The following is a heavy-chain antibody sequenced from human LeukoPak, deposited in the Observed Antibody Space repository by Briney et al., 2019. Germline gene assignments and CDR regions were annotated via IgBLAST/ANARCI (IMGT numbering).Heavy chain of an antibody. J-gene: IGHJ5*02. V-gene: IGHV3-21*01. Sequence: GGSLRLSCAASGFTFSSYSMNWVRQAPGKGLEWVSSISSSSYIYHADSVKGRFTISRDNAKNSLYLQMNSLRAEDTAVYYCARDLGRGWFDPWGQGTLVTVSS. CDR3: ARDLGRGWFDP. CDR1: GFTFSSYS. CDR2: ISSSSYI. D-gene: IGHD1-26*01.